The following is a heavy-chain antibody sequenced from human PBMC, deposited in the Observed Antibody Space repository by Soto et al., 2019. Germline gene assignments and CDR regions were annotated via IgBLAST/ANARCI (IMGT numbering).Heavy chain of an antibody. Sequence: DVQLVESGGGLVQPGRSLRLSCEASGFTFDDYPMHWVRQAPGKGLEWVSGITWNSANIGYADSVKCRFTISRDNAKNSLYLQMNSLSAEDTAFYYCAKRARRNGSFEDWGQGTLVTVSS. J-gene: IGHJ4*02. CDR3: AKRARRNGSFED. V-gene: IGHV3-9*01. CDR1: GFTFDDYP. CDR2: ITWNSANI.